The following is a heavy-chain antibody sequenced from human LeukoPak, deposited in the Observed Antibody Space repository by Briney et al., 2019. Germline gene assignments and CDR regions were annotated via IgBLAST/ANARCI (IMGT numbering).Heavy chain of an antibody. J-gene: IGHJ4*02. D-gene: IGHD3-9*01. CDR2: ISGSGGST. Sequence: GGSLRLSCAASGFTFSSYAMSWVRQAPGKGLEWVSAISGSGGSTYYADSVKGRLTISRDNSKNTLYLQMNSLRAEDTAVYYCAIVPILAGYYYWDDWGQGTLVTVSS. CDR1: GFTFSSYA. CDR3: AIVPILAGYYYWDD. V-gene: IGHV3-23*01.